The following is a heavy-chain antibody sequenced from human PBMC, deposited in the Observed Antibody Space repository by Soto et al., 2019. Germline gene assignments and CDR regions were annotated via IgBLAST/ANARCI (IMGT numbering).Heavy chain of an antibody. CDR3: ARELRILLHPSHSLYYYGMDV. D-gene: IGHD3-3*01. V-gene: IGHV1-3*01. J-gene: IGHJ6*02. CDR1: GYTFTSYA. Sequence: QVQLVQSGAEVKKPGASVKVSCKASGYTFTSYAMHWVRQAPGQRLEWMGWINAGNGNTKYSQKFQGRVTITRDTSASTAYMELSSLRSEDTAVYYCARELRILLHPSHSLYYYGMDVWGQGTTVTVSS. CDR2: INAGNGNT.